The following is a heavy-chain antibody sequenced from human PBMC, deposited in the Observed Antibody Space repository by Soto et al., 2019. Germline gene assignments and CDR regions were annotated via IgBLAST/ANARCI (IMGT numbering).Heavy chain of an antibody. CDR2: IKSKTDGGTK. D-gene: IGHD4-4*01. V-gene: IGHV3-15*07. J-gene: IGHJ4*02. CDR1: GFTFNSAW. CDR3: TTDLPTLIPQVDY. Sequence: EVQLVESGGGLVKPGGSLKLSCAASGFTFNSAWMNWVRQAPGKGLEWVGRIKSKTDGGTKDYAAPVKGRFTISRDDSKDTLYLQINSLKTEDTAVYYCTTDLPTLIPQVDYWGQGTLVTVSS.